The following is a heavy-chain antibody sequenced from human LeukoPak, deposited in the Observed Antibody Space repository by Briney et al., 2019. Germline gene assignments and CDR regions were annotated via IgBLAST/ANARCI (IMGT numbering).Heavy chain of an antibody. CDR2: MNPNSDNT. CDR3: ARGTVVTGKYYYYYGMDV. D-gene: IGHD4-23*01. CDR1: GYTFTSYD. V-gene: IGHV1-8*01. J-gene: IGHJ6*02. Sequence: ASVKVSCKASGYTFTSYDINWVRQATGQGLEWMGWMNPNSDNTGCAQKFQGRVTMTRDTSTSTVYMELSSLRSEDTAVYYCARGTVVTGKYYYYYGMDVWGQGTTVTVPS.